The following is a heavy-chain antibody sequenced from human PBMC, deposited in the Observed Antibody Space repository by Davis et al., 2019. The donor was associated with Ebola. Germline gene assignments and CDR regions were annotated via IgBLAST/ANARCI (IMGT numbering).Heavy chain of an antibody. V-gene: IGHV3-48*03. CDR1: GFTFSSYE. J-gene: IGHJ4*02. Sequence: PGGSLRLSCAASGFTFSSYEMNWVRQAPGKGLEWVSYISSSGSTIYYADSVKGRFTISRDNAKNSLYLQMNSLRAEDTAVYYCARGGYYDILTGYFPFDYWGQGTLVTVSS. CDR2: ISSSGSTI. CDR3: ARGGYYDILTGYFPFDY. D-gene: IGHD3-9*01.